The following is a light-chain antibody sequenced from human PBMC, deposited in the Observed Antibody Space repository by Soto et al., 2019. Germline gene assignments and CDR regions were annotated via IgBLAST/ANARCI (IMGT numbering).Light chain of an antibody. Sequence: QSALTQPPSVSGSPGQSVTISCTGISSDVGSSNGVSWYQQPPGTAPKLMIYDVSNRPSGVPDRFSGSKSGNTASLTISGLQAEDEAAYYCSSYTSSSTYVFGTGTKVTVL. V-gene: IGLV2-18*02. CDR2: DVS. CDR1: SSDVGSSNG. J-gene: IGLJ1*01. CDR3: SSYTSSSTYV.